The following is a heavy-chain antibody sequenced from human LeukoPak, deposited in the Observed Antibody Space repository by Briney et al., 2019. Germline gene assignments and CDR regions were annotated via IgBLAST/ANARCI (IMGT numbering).Heavy chain of an antibody. Sequence: GGSLRLSCAASGFTFSDYYMSWIRQAPGKGLEWVSYISSSGNIIYYADSVRGRFTISRDNAKNSLYLQMNSLRAEDTAVYYCARVYVWGSYTFDYWGQGALVTVSS. V-gene: IGHV3-11*04. CDR1: GFTFSDYY. CDR2: ISSSGNII. D-gene: IGHD3-16*01. CDR3: ARVYVWGSYTFDY. J-gene: IGHJ4*02.